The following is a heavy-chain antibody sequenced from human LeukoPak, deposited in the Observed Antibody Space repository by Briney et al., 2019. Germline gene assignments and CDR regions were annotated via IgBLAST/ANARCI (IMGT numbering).Heavy chain of an antibody. J-gene: IGHJ4*02. CDR2: INGDGRAT. V-gene: IGHV3-74*01. CDR3: ARGIAGAWGFDY. D-gene: IGHD6-13*01. Sequence: GGSLRLSCEASGFTFSGNWMHWVRQAPGKGLVWVSRINGDGRATYYADSLKGRFTISRDNAKNTVYLQMYSLGAEDTAVYYCARGIAGAWGFDYWGLGTLVTVSS. CDR1: GFTFSGNW.